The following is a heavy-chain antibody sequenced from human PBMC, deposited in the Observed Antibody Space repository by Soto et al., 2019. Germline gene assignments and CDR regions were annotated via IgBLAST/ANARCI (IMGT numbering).Heavy chain of an antibody. Sequence: GGSLRLSCAASGFTFTRYSMNWVRQAPGKGLEWVSSISSTTNYIYYGDSMKGRFTISRDNAKSSLYLEMNSLRAEDTAVYYCASESGALTSNFDYWGQGTMCTASS. D-gene: IGHD3-10*01. CDR2: ISSTTNYI. CDR1: GFTFTRYS. CDR3: ASESGALTSNFDY. J-gene: IGHJ4*02. V-gene: IGHV3-21*06.